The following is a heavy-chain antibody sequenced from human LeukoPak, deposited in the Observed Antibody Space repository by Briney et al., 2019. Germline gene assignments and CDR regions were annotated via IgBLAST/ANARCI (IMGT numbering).Heavy chain of an antibody. CDR2: INHSGST. V-gene: IGHV4-34*01. D-gene: IGHD2-21*01. Sequence: SETLSLTCAVYGGSLSGYYWSWVRQPPGKGLEWIGEINHSGSTNYNPSLKSRVTISVDTFKNQFYLKLSSVTAADTAVYYCARPIVVVPLRAFDIWGQGTMVTVSS. CDR1: GGSLSGYY. J-gene: IGHJ3*02. CDR3: ARPIVVVPLRAFDI.